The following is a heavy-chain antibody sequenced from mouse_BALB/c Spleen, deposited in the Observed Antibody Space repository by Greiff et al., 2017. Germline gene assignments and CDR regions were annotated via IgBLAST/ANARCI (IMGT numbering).Heavy chain of an antibody. D-gene: IGHD1-1*01. Sequence: EVKLVESGGGLVQPGGSRKLSCAASGFTFSSFGMHWVRQAPEKGLEWVAYISSGSSTIYYADTVKGRFTISRDNPKNTLFLQMTSLRSEDTAMYYCARHYGSSYDYAMDYWGQGTSVTVSS. J-gene: IGHJ4*01. V-gene: IGHV5-17*02. CDR2: ISSGSSTI. CDR3: ARHYGSSYDYAMDY. CDR1: GFTFSSFG.